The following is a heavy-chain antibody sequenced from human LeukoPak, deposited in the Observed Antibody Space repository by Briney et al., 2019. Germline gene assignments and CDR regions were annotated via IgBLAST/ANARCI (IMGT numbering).Heavy chain of an antibody. V-gene: IGHV3-7*01. CDR2: IREDGNEK. J-gene: IGHJ4*02. CDR3: VRDYRGGWNDY. D-gene: IGHD1-26*01. CDR1: GFTFTKHW. Sequence: GGSLRLSCAATGFTFTKHWMSWVRQTIGKGRECVAKIREDGNEKHYVDSVKGRFTISRDNAKNSLFLQMNNLRVDDTAVYYCVRDYRGGWNDYWGQGTLVTVSS.